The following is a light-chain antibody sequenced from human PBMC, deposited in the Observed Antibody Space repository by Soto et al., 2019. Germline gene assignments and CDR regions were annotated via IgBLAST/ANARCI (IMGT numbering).Light chain of an antibody. CDR3: QELNTCPFA. Sequence: DIQFTECPSFLPASVGAIITSTCRATQGISSNLARYQQKPWKAPKLLIYAAPTLQSGVPSRFSGCESGTEFTLTISSLQPEGFATYDCQELNTCPFAFGGGTKVVIK. J-gene: IGKJ4*01. V-gene: IGKV1-9*01. CDR1: QGISSN. CDR2: AAP.